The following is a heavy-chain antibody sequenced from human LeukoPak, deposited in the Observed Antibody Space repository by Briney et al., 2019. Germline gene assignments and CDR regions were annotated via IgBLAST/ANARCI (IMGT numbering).Heavy chain of an antibody. CDR2: IFYSESA. J-gene: IGHJ4*02. Sequence: SETLSLTCAVSGYSVSSGYFWGGIRQPPGKGLEWIGSIFYSESAYHNPSLRSRVTISLDTSKNQFSLNLRSATAADTAVYYCASSSWSGSNFDYWGQGTLVTVSS. D-gene: IGHD6-13*01. V-gene: IGHV4-38-2*01. CDR3: ASSSWSGSNFDY. CDR1: GYSVSSGYF.